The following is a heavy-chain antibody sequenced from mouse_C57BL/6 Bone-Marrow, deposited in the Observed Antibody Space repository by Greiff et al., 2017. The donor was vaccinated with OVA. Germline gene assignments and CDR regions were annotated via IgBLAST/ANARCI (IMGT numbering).Heavy chain of an antibody. Sequence: EVQGVESGGGLVQPGGSMKLSCAASGFTFSDAWMDWVRQSPEKGLEWVAEIRNKANNHATYYAESVTGRFTISRDDSKSSVYLQMNSLRAEDTGIYYCTGYYGSKAWCAYWGQGTLVTVSA. J-gene: IGHJ3*01. CDR2: IRNKANNHAT. CDR1: GFTFSDAW. CDR3: TGYYGSKAWCAY. D-gene: IGHD1-1*01. V-gene: IGHV6-6*01.